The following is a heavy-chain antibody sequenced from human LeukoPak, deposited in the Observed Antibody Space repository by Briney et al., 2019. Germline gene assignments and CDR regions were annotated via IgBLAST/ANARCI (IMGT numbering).Heavy chain of an antibody. J-gene: IGHJ4*02. CDR2: ISSSGSTI. CDR1: GFTFSDYY. D-gene: IGHD3-10*01. V-gene: IGHV3-11*01. Sequence: GGSLRLSCAASGFTFSDYYMSWIRQAPGKGLEWVSYISSSGSTIYYADSVKGRFTMFRDNAKNSLYLQMNSLRAEDTAVYYRASMVRGVFDYWGQGTLVTVSS. CDR3: ASMVRGVFDY.